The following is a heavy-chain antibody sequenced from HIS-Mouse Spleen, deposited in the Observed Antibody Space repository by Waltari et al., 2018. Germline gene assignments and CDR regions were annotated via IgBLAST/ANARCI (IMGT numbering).Heavy chain of an antibody. CDR2: IYYSGRT. D-gene: IGHD6-13*01. CDR3: AREIPYSSSWYDWYFDL. CDR1: GGSIRSSSYY. Sequence: QLQLQESGPGLVKPSETLSLTCTVSGGSIRSSSYYWGWLRQPPGKGLEWIGSIYYSGRTYYNPALKSLVTRSVDTSKNQFSLKLGAVTAADTAVYYCAREIPYSSSWYDWYFDLWGRGTLVTVSS. J-gene: IGHJ2*01. V-gene: IGHV4-39*07.